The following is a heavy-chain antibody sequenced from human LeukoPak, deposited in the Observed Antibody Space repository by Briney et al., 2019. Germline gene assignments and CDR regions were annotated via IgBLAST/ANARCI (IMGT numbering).Heavy chain of an antibody. CDR1: GYTFTGYY. J-gene: IGHJ4*02. D-gene: IGHD3-22*01. V-gene: IGHV1-2*06. CDR3: ARDRGSGYYPIDN. Sequence: ASVKVSLKASGYTFTGYYMHWVRQAPAQGLEWVGRINPYSGGTNYVQKFLGGVTITTDTSISTAYMELSRRRTDDTAVYYCARDRGSGYYPIDNWGQGTLVTVSS. CDR2: INPYSGGT.